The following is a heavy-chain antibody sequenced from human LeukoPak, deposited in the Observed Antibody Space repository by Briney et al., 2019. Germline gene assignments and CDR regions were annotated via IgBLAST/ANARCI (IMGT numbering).Heavy chain of an antibody. CDR1: GCTFTTYE. CDR3: ARFRKTGATSKGRQNWFDP. CDR2: VNPNRGDT. D-gene: IGHD1-7*01. V-gene: IGHV1-8*01. J-gene: IGHJ5*02. Sequence: GASVKVSCKASGCTFTTYEIHWVRQATGQGLEWMGWVNPNRGDTGYAQKFRGRVTMTRSTSISTVYMELSSLRSEDTAIYYCARFRKTGATSKGRQNWFDPWGQGTLVIVSS.